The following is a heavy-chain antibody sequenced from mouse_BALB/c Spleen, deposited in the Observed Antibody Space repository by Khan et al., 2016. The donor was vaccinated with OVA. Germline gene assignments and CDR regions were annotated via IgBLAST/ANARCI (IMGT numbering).Heavy chain of an antibody. CDR1: GYTFINYW. CDR3: ARRGLRWNVDY. J-gene: IGHJ2*01. CDR2: INPTTNYT. D-gene: IGHD1-1*01. V-gene: IGHV1-7*01. Sequence: VQLQQSGAELAKPGASVKMSCKTSGYTFINYWILWVKQRPGQGLEWIGYINPTTNYTEFNQNFKDKATLTADRSSSKAYMQLSSLKSEDSADYYCARRGLRWNVDYWGQGTTLTVSS.